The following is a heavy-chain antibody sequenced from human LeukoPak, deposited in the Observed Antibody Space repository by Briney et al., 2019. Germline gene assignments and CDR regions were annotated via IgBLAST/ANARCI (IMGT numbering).Heavy chain of an antibody. Sequence: SETLSLTCTVSGGSISSYYWSWIRQPAGKGLEWIGRIYTSRSTNYNPSLKSRVTMSVDTSKNQFSLKLSSVTAADTAVYYCAREPRRITMVRGVPDYWGQGTLVTVSS. D-gene: IGHD3-10*01. V-gene: IGHV4-4*07. CDR3: AREPRRITMVRGVPDY. CDR1: GGSISSYY. CDR2: IYTSRST. J-gene: IGHJ4*02.